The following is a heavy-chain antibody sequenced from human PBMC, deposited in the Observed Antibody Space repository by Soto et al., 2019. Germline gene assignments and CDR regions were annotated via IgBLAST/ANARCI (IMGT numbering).Heavy chain of an antibody. Sequence: PSETLSLTCTVSGASISSSSYYWGWIRQPPGKGLEWIGSIYYSGSTYYNPSLKSRVTISVDTSKNQFSLKLSSVTAADTALYYCARINDGTTYYYYGMDVWGQGTTVTSP. CDR3: ARINDGTTYYYYGMDV. D-gene: IGHD1-7*01. CDR1: GASISSSSYY. J-gene: IGHJ6*02. V-gene: IGHV4-39*01. CDR2: IYYSGST.